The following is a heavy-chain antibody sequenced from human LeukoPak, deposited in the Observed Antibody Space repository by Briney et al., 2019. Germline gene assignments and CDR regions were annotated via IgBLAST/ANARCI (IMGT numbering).Heavy chain of an antibody. CDR2: INHSGST. Sequence: TLSXTXAVYGGSFSGYYWSWVRQPPGKGLEWIGEINHSGSTNYNPSLKSRVTISVDTSKNQFSLKLSSVTAADTAVYYCARDKKDYYYYYGMDVWGKGTTVTVSS. J-gene: IGHJ6*04. CDR1: GGSFSGYY. CDR3: ARDKKDYYYYYGMDV. V-gene: IGHV4-34*01.